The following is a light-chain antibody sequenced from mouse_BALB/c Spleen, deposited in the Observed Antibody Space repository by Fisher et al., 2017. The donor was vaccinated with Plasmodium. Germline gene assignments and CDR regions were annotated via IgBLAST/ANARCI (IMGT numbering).Light chain of an antibody. CDR3: QQSNSWPLT. Sequence: DIVLTQSTATLSVTPGDSVSLSCRASQSISNYLHWYQQRSHGSPRLLIKYTSQSISGIPSRFSGSGSGTDFTLSINSVETEDFGMYFCQQSNSWPLTFGAGTKLELK. J-gene: IGKJ5*01. V-gene: IGKV5-43*01. CDR2: YTS. CDR1: QSISNY.